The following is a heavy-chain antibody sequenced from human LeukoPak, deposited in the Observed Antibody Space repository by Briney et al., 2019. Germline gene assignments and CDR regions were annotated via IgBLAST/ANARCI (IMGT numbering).Heavy chain of an antibody. CDR3: ARDRIGLIWFGELLH. Sequence: GASVKVSCKASGYSFPNYGINWVRQAPGQGLEWLGWISPYNGDTNYAQTFQGRVTLTTDTSTSTAYMELRSLRSDDTAIYYCARDRIGLIWFGELLHWDQGTLLSVSS. CDR2: ISPYNGDT. D-gene: IGHD3-10*01. J-gene: IGHJ4*02. CDR1: GYSFPNYG. V-gene: IGHV1-18*01.